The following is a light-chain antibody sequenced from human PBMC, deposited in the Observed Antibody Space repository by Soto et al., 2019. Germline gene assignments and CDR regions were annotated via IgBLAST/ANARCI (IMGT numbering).Light chain of an antibody. V-gene: IGLV2-14*03. CDR3: ASYTTSATYV. CDR2: DVS. Sequence: QSVLTQPASVSGSPGQSITISCTGTSSDVGPYNYVSCYQQHPGKAPKLMIYDVSVRPSGVFARFSGSKSGYTASLTISGLQAEDEADYYCASYTTSATYVFGTGTKSPS. CDR1: SSDVGPYNY. J-gene: IGLJ1*01.